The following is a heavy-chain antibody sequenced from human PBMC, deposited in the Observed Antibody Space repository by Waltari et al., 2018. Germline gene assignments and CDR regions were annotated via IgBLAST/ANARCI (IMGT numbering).Heavy chain of an antibody. CDR1: GFSFSASN. J-gene: IGHJ5*02. CDR2: ISSKSTYI. CDR3: ARDTIFYGSGSYDP. D-gene: IGHD3-10*01. Sequence: QLVESGGGLVKPGSSLRLSCAAYGFSFSASNMHWLRRAPGKGLEWVSSISSKSTYIYYADSVRGRFSISRDNAENSLFLQMNNLRGEDTAVYYCARDTIFYGSGSYDPWGQGTRVTVSS. V-gene: IGHV3-21*01.